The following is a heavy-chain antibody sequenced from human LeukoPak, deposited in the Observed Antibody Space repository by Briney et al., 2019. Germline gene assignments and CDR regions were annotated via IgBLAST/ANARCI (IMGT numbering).Heavy chain of an antibody. CDR2: FSSSRDYI. CDR3: ARDFITGTTLLGDYNYYYYMNV. D-gene: IGHD1-7*01. CDR1: GFTFSSYA. Sequence: GGSLRLSCAASGFTFSSYAMNWVRQAPGKGLEGVSSFSSSRDYIYYADSVKGRFTIFRDYAKNSLFLQMNSLRAEDTAVYYCARDFITGTTLLGDYNYYYYMNVWGKGTTVTVSS. V-gene: IGHV3-21*01. J-gene: IGHJ6*03.